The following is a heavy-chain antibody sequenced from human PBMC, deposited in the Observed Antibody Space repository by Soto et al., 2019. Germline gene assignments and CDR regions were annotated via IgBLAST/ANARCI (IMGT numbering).Heavy chain of an antibody. CDR3: ARDPDAAHFDY. J-gene: IGHJ4*02. V-gene: IGHV1-18*01. CDR2: ISAYNGNT. Sequence: GVSVKVSCTASGYTFTSYGISWVRQAPGQGLEWMGWISAYNGNTNYAQKLQGRVTMTTDTSTSTAYMELRSLRSDDTAVYYCARDPDAAHFDYWGQGTLVTVSS. CDR1: GYTFTSYG.